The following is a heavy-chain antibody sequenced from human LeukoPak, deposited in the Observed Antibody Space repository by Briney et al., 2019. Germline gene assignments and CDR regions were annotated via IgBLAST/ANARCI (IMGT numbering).Heavy chain of an antibody. V-gene: IGHV1-46*03. CDR3: ARGRTTVTTDWFDP. Sequence: ASVKVSRKASVYTFTSYYLHWVRAAPGQGLEGMGIINPSGGSTSCAQKFQGSVTMTRYTSTSILQMELRSLSSEYTAVYYCARGRTTVTTDWFDPWGPGTLVTVSS. D-gene: IGHD4-11*01. CDR1: VYTFTSYY. CDR2: INPSGGST. J-gene: IGHJ5*02.